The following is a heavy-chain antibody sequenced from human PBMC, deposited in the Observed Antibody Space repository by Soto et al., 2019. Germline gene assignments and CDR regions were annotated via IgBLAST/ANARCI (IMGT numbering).Heavy chain of an antibody. Sequence: QVQLQESGPVLVKPSETLSLTCTVSGGVVRSASYFWSWIRQPPVKEMEFIAYVYYTGTTEYSPSLKSRASISLDTSNNQFSLNLSSVTTADTAIYYCARMRFGEFPYWVEPWGQGILVPV. J-gene: IGHJ5*02. CDR1: GGVVRSASYF. D-gene: IGHD3-10*01. V-gene: IGHV4-61*01. CDR2: VYYTGTT. CDR3: ARMRFGEFPYWVEP.